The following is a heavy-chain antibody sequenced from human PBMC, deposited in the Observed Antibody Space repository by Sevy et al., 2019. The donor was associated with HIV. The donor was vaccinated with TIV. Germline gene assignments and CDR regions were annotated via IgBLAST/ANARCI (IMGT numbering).Heavy chain of an antibody. CDR3: ARHCSSSSCSHAFDI. J-gene: IGHJ3*02. Sequence: SETLSLTCAVYGGSFSGYYWSWIRQPPGKGLEWVVEINHSGSTNYNPSLKSRVTISVDTSNNQFSLKLSSVTAADTAVYYCARHCSSSSCSHAFDIWGQGTMVTVSS. CDR2: INHSGST. V-gene: IGHV4-34*01. CDR1: GGSFSGYY. D-gene: IGHD2-2*01.